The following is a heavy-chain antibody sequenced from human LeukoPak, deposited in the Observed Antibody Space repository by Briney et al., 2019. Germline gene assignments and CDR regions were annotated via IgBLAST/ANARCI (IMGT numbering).Heavy chain of an antibody. CDR1: GFSFSSYS. CDR3: ARDPSPHIVVLTPTVEYFDY. D-gene: IGHD2-21*02. J-gene: IGHJ4*02. CDR2: ISSTSSTI. V-gene: IGHV3-48*04. Sequence: PGGSLRLSCAASGFSFSSYSMNWVRRAPGKGLEWVSYISSTSSTIYYADSVKGRFTISRGNAKNSLYLQMNSLRAEDTAVYYCARDPSPHIVVLTPTVEYFDYWGQGTLVTVSS.